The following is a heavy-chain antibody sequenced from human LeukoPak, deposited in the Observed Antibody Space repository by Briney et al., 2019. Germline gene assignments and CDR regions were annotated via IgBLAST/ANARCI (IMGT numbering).Heavy chain of an antibody. CDR3: ARAKIPGIAAAGINFHNWFDP. D-gene: IGHD6-13*01. Sequence: SQTLSLTCAISGDSVSSNSAAWNWIRQSPSRGLEWLGRTYYRSRWYNDYAVSVKSRITINPDTSKNQFSLQPNSVTPEDTAVYYCARAKIPGIAAAGINFHNWFDPWGQGTLVTVSS. J-gene: IGHJ5*02. V-gene: IGHV6-1*01. CDR2: TYYRSRWYN. CDR1: GDSVSSNSAA.